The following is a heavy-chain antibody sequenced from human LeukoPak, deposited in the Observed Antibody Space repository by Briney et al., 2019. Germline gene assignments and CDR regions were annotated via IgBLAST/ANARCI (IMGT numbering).Heavy chain of an antibody. Sequence: SETLSLTCTVSGYSIDSVYYWGWIRQPPGKGLEWIGEINHSGSTNYNPSLKSRVTISVDTSKNQFSLKLSSVTAADTAVYFAAAGRAGYYYYYMDVWGKGTTVTVSS. J-gene: IGHJ6*03. V-gene: IGHV4-38-2*02. CDR1: GYSIDSVYY. D-gene: IGHD6-13*01. CDR2: INHSGST. CDR3: AAGRAGYYYYYMDV.